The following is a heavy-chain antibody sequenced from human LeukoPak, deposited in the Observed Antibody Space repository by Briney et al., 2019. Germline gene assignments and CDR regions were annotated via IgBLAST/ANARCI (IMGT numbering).Heavy chain of an antibody. CDR3: AKRGVVIRVILVGFHKEAYYFES. D-gene: IGHD3/OR15-3a*01. J-gene: IGHJ4*02. CDR1: GPTLNNYG. CDR2: ISDSGGST. Sequence: GGSLRLSCAVSGPTLNNYGMTWVRQAPGKGLEWVAGISDSGGSTKYADSVKGRFTISRDNPKNTLYLQMNSLRAEDTAVYFCAKRGVVIRVILVGFHKEAYYFESWGQGALVTVSS. V-gene: IGHV3-23*01.